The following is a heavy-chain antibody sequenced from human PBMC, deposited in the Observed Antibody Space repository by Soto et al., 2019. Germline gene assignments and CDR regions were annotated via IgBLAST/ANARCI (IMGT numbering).Heavy chain of an antibody. V-gene: IGHV1-24*01. CDR2: FDPEDGET. CDR1: GYTLTELS. CDR3: ATVLWFGEYRQPAYYFDY. D-gene: IGHD3-10*01. J-gene: IGHJ4*02. Sequence: ASVKVSCKVSGYTLTELSMHWVRQAPGEGLEWMGGFDPEDGETIYAQKFQGRVTMTEDTSTDTAYMELSSLRSEDTAVYYCATVLWFGEYRQPAYYFDYWGQGTLVTVSS.